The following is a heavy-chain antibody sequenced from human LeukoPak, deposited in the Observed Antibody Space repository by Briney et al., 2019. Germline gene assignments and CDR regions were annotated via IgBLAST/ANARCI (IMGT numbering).Heavy chain of an antibody. Sequence: ASVKVSCKASGYTFTSYDINWVRQATGQGLEWMGWMNPNSGNTGYAQKFQGRATMTRNTSISTAYMELSSLRSEDTAVYYCARGEYCGGDCYSSGLIRLLFDSYYGMDVWGQGTTVTVSS. J-gene: IGHJ6*02. D-gene: IGHD2-21*02. V-gene: IGHV1-8*01. CDR2: MNPNSGNT. CDR3: ARGEYCGGDCYSSGLIRLLFDSYYGMDV. CDR1: GYTFTSYD.